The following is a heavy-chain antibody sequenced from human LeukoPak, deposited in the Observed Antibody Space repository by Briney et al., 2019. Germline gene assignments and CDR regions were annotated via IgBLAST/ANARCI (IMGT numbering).Heavy chain of an antibody. D-gene: IGHD3-22*01. CDR2: INHSGST. Sequence: SETLSLTCAVYGGSFSGYYWSWIRQPPGKGLEWIGEINHSGSTNYNPSLKSRVTISVDTSKNQFSLKLSSVTAAGTAVYYCARGDMYYYDSSGHHYFDYWGQGTLVTVSS. J-gene: IGHJ4*02. V-gene: IGHV4-34*01. CDR3: ARGDMYYYDSSGHHYFDY. CDR1: GGSFSGYY.